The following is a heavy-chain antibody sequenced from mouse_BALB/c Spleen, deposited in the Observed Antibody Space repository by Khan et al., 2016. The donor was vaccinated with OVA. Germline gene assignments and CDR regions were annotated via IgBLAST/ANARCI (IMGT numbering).Heavy chain of an antibody. D-gene: IGHD2-4*01. J-gene: IGHJ2*01. CDR1: GYSFTSYW. CDR3: TRSYDSYYFDY. CDR2: IYPGNSDT. Sequence: VQLQQSGTVLARPGASVKMSCKASGYSFTSYWMHWVKQRPGQGLEWIGAIYPGNSDTRYNQKFKGKATLTAVTSASTAYMDLSSLTNEDSAVYYCTRSYDSYYFDYWGQGTTLTVSS. V-gene: IGHV1-5*01.